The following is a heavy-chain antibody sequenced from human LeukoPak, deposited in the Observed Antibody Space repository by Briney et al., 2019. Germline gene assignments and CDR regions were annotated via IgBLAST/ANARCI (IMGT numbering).Heavy chain of an antibody. Sequence: GGSLRLSCAASGFTFSSYEMNWVRQAPGKGLEWVSYISSSGSTIYYADSVKGRFTISRDNAKNSLYLQMNSLRAEDTAVYYCAKVSGMSSPFDYWGQGTLVTVSS. D-gene: IGHD3-10*01. CDR1: GFTFSSYE. J-gene: IGHJ4*02. CDR2: ISSSGSTI. V-gene: IGHV3-48*03. CDR3: AKVSGMSSPFDY.